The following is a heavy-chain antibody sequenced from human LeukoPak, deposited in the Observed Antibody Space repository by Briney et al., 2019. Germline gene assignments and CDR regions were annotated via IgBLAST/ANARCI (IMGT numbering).Heavy chain of an antibody. CDR3: ARGAYYDFHYYYYYMDV. CDR2: INPSGGST. V-gene: IGHV1-46*01. J-gene: IGHJ6*03. CDR1: GYTFTSYY. D-gene: IGHD3-3*01. Sequence: ASVKVSCKASGYTFTSYYMHWVRQAPGQGLEWMGIINPSGGSTGYAQKFQGRVTMTRDTSTSTVYMELSSLRSEDTAVYYCARGAYYDFHYYYYYMDVWGKGTTVTVSS.